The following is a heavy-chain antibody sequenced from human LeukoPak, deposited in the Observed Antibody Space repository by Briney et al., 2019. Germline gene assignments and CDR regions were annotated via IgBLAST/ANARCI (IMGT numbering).Heavy chain of an antibody. J-gene: IGHJ5*02. V-gene: IGHV5-51*01. D-gene: IGHD3-3*01. Sequence: GESLKISCKGSGYSFTSYWICWVRQMPGKGLEWMGIIYPGDSDTRYSPSFQGQVTISADKSISTAYLQWSSLKASDTAMYYCARIREYYDFWSGYSGPQNWFDPWGQGNLVTVSS. CDR1: GYSFTSYW. CDR3: ARIREYYDFWSGYSGPQNWFDP. CDR2: IYPGDSDT.